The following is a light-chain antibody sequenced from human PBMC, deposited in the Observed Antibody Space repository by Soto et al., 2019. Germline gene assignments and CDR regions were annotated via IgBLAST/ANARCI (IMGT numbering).Light chain of an antibody. CDR3: RSYTSGNTPI. V-gene: IGLV2-14*03. CDR2: DVS. J-gene: IGLJ2*01. CDR1: SSDVGGYKY. Sequence: QSVLTQPASVSGSPGQSITISCTGTSSDVGGYKYVSWYQQHPGKFPRLMIYDVSNRPSGVSNRFSGSKSGNTASLTISGLQAEDEADYYCRSYTSGNTPIFGGGTKLTVL.